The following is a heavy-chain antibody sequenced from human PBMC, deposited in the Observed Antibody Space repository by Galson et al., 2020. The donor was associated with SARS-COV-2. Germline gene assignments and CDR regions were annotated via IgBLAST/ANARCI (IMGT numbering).Heavy chain of an antibody. CDR2: INPYTGGT. D-gene: IGHD4-17*01. CDR1: GYAFTNYY. V-gene: IGHV1-2*02. Sequence: ASVKVSCKASGYAFTNYYMHWVRQAPGQGLEWMGWINPYTGGTNYAQKFQGRVTMTSDTSISTAYMELTRLRSDDTTVYYCAREDYLDYGDGTYYYCGMDVWGQGTTVTVSS. CDR3: AREDYLDYGDGTYYYCGMDV. J-gene: IGHJ6*02.